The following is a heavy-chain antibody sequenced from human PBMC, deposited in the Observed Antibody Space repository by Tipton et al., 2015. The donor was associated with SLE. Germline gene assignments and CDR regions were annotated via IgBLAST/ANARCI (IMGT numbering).Heavy chain of an antibody. J-gene: IGHJ4*02. V-gene: IGHV3-21*01. Sequence: GSLRLSCAASGFTFSSYSMNWVRQAPGKGLEWVSSISSSSSYIYYADSVKGRFTISRDNAKNSLYLQMNSLRAEDTAVYYCAGSLSSSWCDYWGQGTLVTVSS. CDR1: GFTFSSYS. CDR3: AGSLSSSWCDY. D-gene: IGHD6-13*01. CDR2: ISSSSSYI.